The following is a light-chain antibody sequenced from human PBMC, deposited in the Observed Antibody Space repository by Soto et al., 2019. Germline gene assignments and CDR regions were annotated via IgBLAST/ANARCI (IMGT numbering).Light chain of an antibody. CDR3: SSYTTSSTVV. Sequence: QSALTQPASVSGSPGQSITLSCTGTSSDVGVFHYVSWYQQHPGKAPKLIIFEVNNRPSGVSNRFSGSKSGNTASLTISGLQAEAEADYYCSSYTTSSTVVFGGGTKLTVL. J-gene: IGLJ2*01. CDR1: SSDVGVFHY. V-gene: IGLV2-14*01. CDR2: EVN.